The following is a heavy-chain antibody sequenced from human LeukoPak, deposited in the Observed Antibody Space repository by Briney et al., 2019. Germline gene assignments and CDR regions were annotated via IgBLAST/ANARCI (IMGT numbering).Heavy chain of an antibody. D-gene: IGHD3-16*02. J-gene: IGHJ4*02. CDR2: IYHSGST. CDR1: GCSISSGYY. V-gene: IGHV4-38-2*01. Sequence: KSSETLSLTCAVSGCSISSGYYWGWIRQPPGKGLEWIGSIYHSGSTYYNPSLKSRVTISVDTSKNQFSLKLSSVTAADTAVYYYARLFLRLGELSPIGYWGQGTLVTVSS. CDR3: ARLFLRLGELSPIGY.